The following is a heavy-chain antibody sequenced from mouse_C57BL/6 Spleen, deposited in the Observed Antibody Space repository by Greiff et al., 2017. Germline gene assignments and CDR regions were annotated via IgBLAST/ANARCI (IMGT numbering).Heavy chain of an antibody. CDR3: AITTVVARGFAY. Sequence: QVQLQQSGPELVKPGASVKISCKASGYTFTDYYINWVKQRPGQGLEWIGWIFPGSGSTYYNEKFKGKATPTVDKSSSTAYMLLSSLTSEDSAVYFCAITTVVARGFAYWGQGTLVTVSA. V-gene: IGHV1-75*01. D-gene: IGHD1-1*01. CDR2: IFPGSGST. J-gene: IGHJ3*01. CDR1: GYTFTDYY.